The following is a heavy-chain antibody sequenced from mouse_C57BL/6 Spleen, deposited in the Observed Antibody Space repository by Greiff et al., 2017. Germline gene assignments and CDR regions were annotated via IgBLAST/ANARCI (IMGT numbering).Heavy chain of an antibody. CDR3: ARSLLEAQATAWFAY. J-gene: IGHJ3*01. CDR2: IYPGDGDT. D-gene: IGHD3-2*02. Sequence: VQLQESGPELVKPGASVKISCKASGYAFSSSWMNWVKQRPGKGLEWIGRIYPGDGDTNYNGKFKGKATLTADKSSSTAYMQLSSLTSEDSAVYFCARSLLEAQATAWFAYWGQVTLVTVAA. CDR1: GYAFSSSW. V-gene: IGHV1-82*01.